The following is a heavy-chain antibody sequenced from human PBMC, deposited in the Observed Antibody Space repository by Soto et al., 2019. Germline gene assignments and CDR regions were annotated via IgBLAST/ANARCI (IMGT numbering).Heavy chain of an antibody. V-gene: IGHV1-2*04. Sequence: ASVKVSCKASGYTFTGYYMHWVRQAPGQGLEWMGWINPNSGGTNYAQKFQGWVTMTRDTSISTAYMELSRLGSDDTAFYYCARARFSSCYQGFDYWGQGTLVTVSS. D-gene: IGHD3-22*01. J-gene: IGHJ4*02. CDR2: INPNSGGT. CDR1: GYTFTGYY. CDR3: ARARFSSCYQGFDY.